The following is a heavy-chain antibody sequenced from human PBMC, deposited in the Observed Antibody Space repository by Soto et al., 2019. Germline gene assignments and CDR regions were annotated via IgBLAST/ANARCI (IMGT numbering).Heavy chain of an antibody. Sequence: EVQLVESGGGLVQPGGSLRLSCAASGFTFSSYSMNWVRQAPGKGLEWVSYISSSSSTIYYADSVKGRLTISRDNAKNSLYLQMNSLRAEDTAVYYCARGGYSSGWPLDYWGQGTLVTVSS. D-gene: IGHD6-19*01. V-gene: IGHV3-48*01. CDR1: GFTFSSYS. CDR3: ARGGYSSGWPLDY. CDR2: ISSSSSTI. J-gene: IGHJ4*02.